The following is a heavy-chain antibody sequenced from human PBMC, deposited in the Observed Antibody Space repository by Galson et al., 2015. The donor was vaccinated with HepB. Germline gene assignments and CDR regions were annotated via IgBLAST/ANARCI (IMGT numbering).Heavy chain of an antibody. CDR2: ISWDSGSI. CDR3: AKGTSMVYYYNYMDV. D-gene: IGHD5-18*01. CDR1: GFTFDDYA. V-gene: IGHV3-9*01. Sequence: SLRLSCAASGFTFDDYAMHWVRQAPEKGLEWVSGISWDSGSIDYAGSVKGRFTISRDNAKNSLYLQMNSLRAEDTALYYCAKGTSMVYYYNYMDVWGKGTTVTVSS. J-gene: IGHJ6*03.